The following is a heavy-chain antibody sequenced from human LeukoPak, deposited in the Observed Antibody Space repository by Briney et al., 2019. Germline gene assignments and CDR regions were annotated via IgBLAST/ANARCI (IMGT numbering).Heavy chain of an antibody. D-gene: IGHD6-6*01. J-gene: IGHJ4*02. CDR3: DYSSSSGFDY. CDR1: GFTFSSYA. CDR2: ISYDGSNK. V-gene: IGHV3-30-3*01. Sequence: GGSLRLSCAASGFTFSSYAMHWVRQAPGKGLEWVAVISYDGSNKYYADSVKGRFTISRDNSKNTLYLQMNSLRAEDTAVYYCDYSSSSGFDYWGQGTLVTVSS.